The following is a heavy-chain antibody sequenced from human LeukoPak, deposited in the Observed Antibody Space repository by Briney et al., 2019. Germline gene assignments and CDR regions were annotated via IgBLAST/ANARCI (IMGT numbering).Heavy chain of an antibody. J-gene: IGHJ4*02. D-gene: IGHD6-13*01. CDR1: GFTFSSYG. V-gene: IGHV3-23*01. Sequence: PGGSLRLSCAASGFTFSSYGMSWVRQAPGKGLEWVSAISGSGGSTYYADSVKGRFTISRDNSKNTLYLQMDSLRAEDTAVYYCARGGNPYSSNWYYFDYWGQGTLVTVSS. CDR3: ARGGNPYSSNWYYFDY. CDR2: ISGSGGST.